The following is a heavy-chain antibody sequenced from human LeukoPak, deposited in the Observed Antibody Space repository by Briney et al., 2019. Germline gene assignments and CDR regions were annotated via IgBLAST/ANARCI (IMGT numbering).Heavy chain of an antibody. V-gene: IGHV3-30*18. D-gene: IGHD4-17*01. CDR2: ISYDGSNK. CDR1: GFTFSTYG. CDR3: AKGGADYGEYDY. J-gene: IGHJ4*02. Sequence: TGGPLRLSCAASGFTFSTYGMHWVRQAPGKGLEWVAVISYDGSNKYYADSVKGRFTISRDNSKSTLYLQMNSLRAEDTAVYYCAKGGADYGEYDYWGQGTLVTVSS.